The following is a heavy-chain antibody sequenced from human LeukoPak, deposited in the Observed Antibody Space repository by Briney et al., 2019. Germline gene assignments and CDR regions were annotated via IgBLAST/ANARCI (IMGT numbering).Heavy chain of an antibody. CDR2: ISAYNGNT. D-gene: IGHD3-16*02. CDR3: ARDPKYDYVWGSYRPEEGYFDY. V-gene: IGHV1-18*04. Sequence: ASVKLSCKASGSTFTSYGISWVRQAPGQGLEWMGWISAYNGNTNYAQKIPGRVTMTTDTATSTAYMELRSLRSDDTAVYYCARDPKYDYVWGSYRPEEGYFDYWGQGTLVTVSS. CDR1: GSTFTSYG. J-gene: IGHJ4*02.